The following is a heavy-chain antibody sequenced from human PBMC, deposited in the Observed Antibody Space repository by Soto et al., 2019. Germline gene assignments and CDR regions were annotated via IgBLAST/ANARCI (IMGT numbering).Heavy chain of an antibody. V-gene: IGHV6-1*01. D-gene: IGHD6-19*01. Sequence: QVQLQQSGPGLVKPSQTLSLMCAISGDSVSSDSATWSWIRQSPSRGLEWLGRTYYRSKWYNDYAVSVKSRIASTPDTSKNKLSMQLNSVTPEDTAVYFCARDSSGFHWYFDLWGRGTLVTVSS. CDR1: GDSVSSDSAT. CDR3: ARDSSGFHWYFDL. CDR2: TYYRSKWYN. J-gene: IGHJ2*01.